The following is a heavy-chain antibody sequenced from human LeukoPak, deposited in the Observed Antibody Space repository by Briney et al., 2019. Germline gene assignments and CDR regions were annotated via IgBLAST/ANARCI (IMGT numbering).Heavy chain of an antibody. V-gene: IGHV3-21*01. D-gene: IGHD5-18*01. CDR2: ISSSSSYI. J-gene: IGHJ5*02. CDR3: ARVGTADNWFDP. CDR1: GFTFSSYS. Sequence: GGPLRLSCAASGFTFSSYSMNWVRQAPGKGLEWVSSISSSSSYIYYADSVKGRFTISRDNAKNSLYLQMNSLRAEDTAVYYCARVGTADNWFDPWGQGTLVTVSS.